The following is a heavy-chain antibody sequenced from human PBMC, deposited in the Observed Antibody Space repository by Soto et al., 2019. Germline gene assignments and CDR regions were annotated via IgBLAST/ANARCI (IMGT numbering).Heavy chain of an antibody. V-gene: IGHV1-3*01. CDR1: GYTFTSYA. CDR2: INAGNNNI. CDR3: AREKVVGATAYFDY. D-gene: IGHD1-26*01. J-gene: IGHJ4*02. Sequence: ASVKVSCKASGYTFTSYAMHWVRQAPGQRLEWMGWINAGNNNIKYLQKFQGRVTITRDTSASTAYMELSSLRSEDTAVHYCAREKVVGATAYFDYWGQGTLVTVSS.